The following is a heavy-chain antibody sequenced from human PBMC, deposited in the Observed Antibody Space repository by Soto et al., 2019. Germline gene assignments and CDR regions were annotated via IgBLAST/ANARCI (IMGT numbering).Heavy chain of an antibody. Sequence: EVQLLESGGGLVQPGGSLRLSCAASGVTFSSHGMTWVRQAPGKGLEWVSSITGSGDTTYHADSVQGRFIISRDNSTNTLNLQLNSLRAEDTAVYYCAKAYGPSYYYYLEVWGTGTTVTVSS. V-gene: IGHV3-23*01. J-gene: IGHJ6*03. CDR1: GVTFSSHG. CDR3: AKAYGPSYYYYLEV. CDR2: ITGSGDTT. D-gene: IGHD3-10*01.